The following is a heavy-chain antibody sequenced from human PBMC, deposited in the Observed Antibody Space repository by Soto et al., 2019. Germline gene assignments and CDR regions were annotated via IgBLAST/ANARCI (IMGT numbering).Heavy chain of an antibody. CDR3: AKGSRYDFWSGPIGAFDI. CDR2: ISGSGGST. J-gene: IGHJ3*02. Sequence: GGSLRLSCAASGFTFSSYAMSWVRQAPGKGLEWVSAISGSGGSTYYADSVKGRFTISRDNSKNTLYLQMNSLRAEDTAVYYCAKGSRYDFWSGPIGAFDIWGQGTMVTVSS. V-gene: IGHV3-23*01. D-gene: IGHD3-3*01. CDR1: GFTFSSYA.